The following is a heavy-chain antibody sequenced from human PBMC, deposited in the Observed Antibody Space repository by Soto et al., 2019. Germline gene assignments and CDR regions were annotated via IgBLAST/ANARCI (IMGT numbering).Heavy chain of an antibody. CDR1: GVSLNTADTW. CDR3: VRSRQMESGNDYGLDV. V-gene: IGHV4-30-4*01. D-gene: IGHD1-1*01. J-gene: IGHJ6*02. CDR2: YHSGGST. Sequence: QVQLQESGSGLVKPSQSLSLTCTVSGVSLNTADTWWSWIRQSPGKGLEFIGYYHSGGSTYYDASFRRRVIISADTSNSQFSLKLSSVTVADTAVYCCVRSRQMESGNDYGLDVWGQVTTVTVSS.